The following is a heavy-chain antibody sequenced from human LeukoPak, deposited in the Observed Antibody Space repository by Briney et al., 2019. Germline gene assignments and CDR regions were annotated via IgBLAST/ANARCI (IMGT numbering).Heavy chain of an antibody. CDR2: ISWNSGSI. J-gene: IGHJ4*02. Sequence: GGSLRLSCAASGFTFDDYAMHWVRQAPGKGLEWVSGISWNSGSIGYADSVKGRFTISRDNAKNSLYLQMNSLRAEDTALYYCAKDSGHYYGSGSSFDYWGQGTLVTVYS. D-gene: IGHD3-10*01. CDR1: GFTFDDYA. CDR3: AKDSGHYYGSGSSFDY. V-gene: IGHV3-9*01.